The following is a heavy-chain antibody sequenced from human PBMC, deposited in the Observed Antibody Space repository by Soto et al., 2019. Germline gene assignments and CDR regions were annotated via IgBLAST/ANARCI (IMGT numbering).Heavy chain of an antibody. Sequence: GGSLRLSCGASGFNVSTCDMSWVRQAPGKGLEWVSALNGYGGKTYYADSVKGRFTVSRDNSKNTLHLQMNSLRAEDTALYYCVKEGKTSTWYASDWGQGTLVTVSS. CDR1: GFNVSTCD. CDR3: VKEGKTSTWYASD. CDR2: LNGYGGKT. J-gene: IGHJ4*02. V-gene: IGHV3-23*01. D-gene: IGHD6-13*01.